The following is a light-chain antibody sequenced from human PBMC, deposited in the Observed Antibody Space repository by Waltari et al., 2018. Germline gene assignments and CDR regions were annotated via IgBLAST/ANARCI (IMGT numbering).Light chain of an antibody. J-gene: IGKJ4*01. CDR2: EAS. CDR3: QQYSTNSLT. CDR1: RGIRSY. Sequence: DIQLTQSPSTLSASVGDRVTITCRASRGIRSYMAWYQQKPGKPPKLLIHEASTLETGVPSTFSGSESGTEFTLTISSLQPDDVATYYCQQYSTNSLTFGGGTKVEIK. V-gene: IGKV1-5*03.